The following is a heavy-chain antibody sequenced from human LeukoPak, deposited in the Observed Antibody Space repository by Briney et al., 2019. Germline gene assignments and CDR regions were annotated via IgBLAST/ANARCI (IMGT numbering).Heavy chain of an antibody. D-gene: IGHD1-7*01. CDR3: ARLASENWNSGSFDY. CDR2: VSPDGYD. CDR1: GVSLTDYY. Sequence: SETLSLTCAVSGVSLTDYYWSWIRQSPGKGLEWIGEVSPDGYDKYNPSLKSRVTISVDTSKNQFSLKLSSVTAADTAVYYCARLASENWNSGSFDYWGQGTLVTVSS. V-gene: IGHV4-34*01. J-gene: IGHJ4*02.